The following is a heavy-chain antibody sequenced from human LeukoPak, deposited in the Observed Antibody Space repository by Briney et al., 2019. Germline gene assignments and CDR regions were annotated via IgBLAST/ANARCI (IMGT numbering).Heavy chain of an antibody. CDR1: GGSISSGGYS. Sequence: SETLSLTCAISGGSISSGGYSWSWIRQPPGKGLEWIGYSYHSGSTYYNPSLKSRVTISVDRSKNQFSLKLSSVTAADTDVYYCARARWDYDSSGYFDYWGQGTLVTVSP. V-gene: IGHV4-30-2*01. CDR2: SYHSGST. D-gene: IGHD3-22*01. J-gene: IGHJ4*02. CDR3: ARARWDYDSSGYFDY.